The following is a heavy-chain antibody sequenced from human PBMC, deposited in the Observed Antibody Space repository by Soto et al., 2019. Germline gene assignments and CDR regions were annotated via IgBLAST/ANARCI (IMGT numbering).Heavy chain of an antibody. J-gene: IGHJ5*02. CDR1: GGSISSGGYS. CDR2: IYHSGST. V-gene: IGHV4-30-2*01. D-gene: IGHD1-7*01. Sequence: PSETQSLTCGVSGGSISSGGYSWSWIRQPPGKGLEWIGYIYHSGSTYYNPSLKSRVTISVDRSKNQFSLKLSSVTAADTAVYYCARVSLELRAHWFDPWGQGTQVTVSS. CDR3: ARVSLELRAHWFDP.